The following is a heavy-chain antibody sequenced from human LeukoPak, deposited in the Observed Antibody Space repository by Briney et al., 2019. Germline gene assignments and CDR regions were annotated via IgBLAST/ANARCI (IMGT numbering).Heavy chain of an antibody. V-gene: IGHV1-18*01. J-gene: IGHJ4*02. CDR1: NYIFTTYG. CDR2: ISAYNGDT. CDR3: ARDHSSSGQLFDY. Sequence: ASVKVSCKASNYIFTTYGVSWVRRAPGQRLEWMGWISAYNGDTMYVQKLQDRLTMTTDTSTNTAYMELRSLRSDDTAVYYCARDHSSSGQLFDYWGQGTPVTVSS. D-gene: IGHD6-13*01.